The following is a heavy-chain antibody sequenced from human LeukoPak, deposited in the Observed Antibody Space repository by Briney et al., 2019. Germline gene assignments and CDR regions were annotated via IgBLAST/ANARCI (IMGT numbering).Heavy chain of an antibody. CDR3: ARDRIAAAGTGFDY. Sequence: PAETLSLTCTVSAGSMRSVYWSWIRQPPGKPLEWIGYIYYSGITSYNPSLKSRVTLSIDTSKNQFSLKLSSVTAADTAVYYCARDRIAAAGTGFDYWGQGTLVTVSS. J-gene: IGHJ4*02. V-gene: IGHV4-59*12. CDR1: AGSMRSVY. CDR2: IYYSGIT. D-gene: IGHD6-13*01.